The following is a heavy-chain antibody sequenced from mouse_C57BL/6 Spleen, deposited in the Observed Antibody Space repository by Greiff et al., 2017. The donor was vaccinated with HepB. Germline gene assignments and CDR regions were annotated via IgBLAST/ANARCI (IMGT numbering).Heavy chain of an antibody. V-gene: IGHV1-55*01. CDR3: ARLGPYYYGSRELWFDY. J-gene: IGHJ2*01. CDR2: IYPGSGST. Sequence: QVQLKQPGAELVKPGASVKMSCKASGYTFTSYWITWVKQRPGQGLEWIGDIYPGSGSTNYNEKFKSKATLTVDTSSSTAYMQLSSLTSEDSAVYYCARLGPYYYGSRELWFDYWGQGTTLTVSS. CDR1: GYTFTSYW. D-gene: IGHD1-1*01.